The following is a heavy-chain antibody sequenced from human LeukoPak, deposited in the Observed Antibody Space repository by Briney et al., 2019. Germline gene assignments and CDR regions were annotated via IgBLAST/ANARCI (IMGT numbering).Heavy chain of an antibody. CDR3: AKNTTGLYDSSGWGVN. V-gene: IGHV3-30*02. Sequence: TGGSLRRSCAASGFSFNNYGMHWVRQAPGKGLEWVAFIGYDESNKYYGDSVKGRFTISRDNSKNTLYLQMNSLRTEDTAVYYCAKNTTGLYDSSGWGVNWGQGTLVTVSS. CDR1: GFSFNNYG. CDR2: IGYDESNK. J-gene: IGHJ4*02. D-gene: IGHD3-22*01.